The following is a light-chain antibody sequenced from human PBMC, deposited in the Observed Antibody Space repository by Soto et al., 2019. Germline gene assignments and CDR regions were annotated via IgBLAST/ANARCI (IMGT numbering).Light chain of an antibody. CDR3: QQYNNWPT. V-gene: IGKV3-15*01. Sequence: IVLTQSPGTLSLSPGERATLSCRASQSFVNMYLAWYQQKPGQAPRLLIYGASTRATGIPARFSGSGSGTEFTLTISSLQSEDFAVYYCQQYNNWPTFGQGTRLEIK. J-gene: IGKJ5*01. CDR1: QSFVNMY. CDR2: GAS.